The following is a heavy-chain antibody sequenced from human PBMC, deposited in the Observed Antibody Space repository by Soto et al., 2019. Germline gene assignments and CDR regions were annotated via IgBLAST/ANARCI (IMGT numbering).Heavy chain of an antibody. D-gene: IGHD4-17*01. CDR2: ISYMGTT. V-gene: IGHV4-59*01. Sequence: SETLSLTCTVSGGSMNNYYWSWIRRAPGKGLQYIGYISYMGTTNYNPSLKSRVTISVDTSKNQFSLKLSSVTAADTAVYYCASGNTVTIDYWGQGTLVTVSS. CDR1: GGSMNNYY. J-gene: IGHJ4*02. CDR3: ASGNTVTIDY.